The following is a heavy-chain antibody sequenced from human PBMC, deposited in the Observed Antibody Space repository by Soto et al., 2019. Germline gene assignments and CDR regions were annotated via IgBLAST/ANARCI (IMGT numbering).Heavy chain of an antibody. D-gene: IGHD3-3*01. CDR2: IYYSGST. CDR3: ARSDYDFWSLFY. J-gene: IGHJ4*02. V-gene: IGHV4-31*03. CDR1: GGSISSGGYY. Sequence: QVQLQESGPGLVKPSQTLSLTCTVSGGSISSGGYYWSWIRQHPGKGLEWIGYIYYSGSTYYNPSLKSRVTISVDSSKNQFSLKLSSVTAADTAVYYCARSDYDFWSLFYWGQGTLVTVSS.